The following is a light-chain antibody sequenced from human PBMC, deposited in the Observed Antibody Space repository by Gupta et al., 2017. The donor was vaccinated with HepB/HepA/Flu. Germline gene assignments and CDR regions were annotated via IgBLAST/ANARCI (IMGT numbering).Light chain of an antibody. Sequence: DIVLTQSPGTLSLSPGERATLSCRASQSVRNNCLAWFQQKPGQAPRLLIYGASSRATGIPDRCSGSGSVTDFTLTISRLEPEDFAVYYCQQYGTSPLSFGQGTKLEIK. CDR2: GAS. CDR1: QSVRNNC. J-gene: IGKJ2*03. CDR3: QQYGTSPLS. V-gene: IGKV3-20*01.